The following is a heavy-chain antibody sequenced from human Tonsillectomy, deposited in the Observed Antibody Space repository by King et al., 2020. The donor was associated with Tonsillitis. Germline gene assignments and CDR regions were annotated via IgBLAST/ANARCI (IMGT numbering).Heavy chain of an antibody. Sequence: QLLQSGAEVKKPGASVKVSCKASGYTFTGYSMHWVRQAPGQGLEWMGRINPNSGGTNYAQKIQGRVTMTRDTSISTAYMELSRLRSDDTAVYYCARERWLVRVGYFQHWGQGTLVTVSS. CDR3: ARERWLVRVGYFQH. V-gene: IGHV1-2*06. CDR1: GYTFTGYS. D-gene: IGHD6-19*01. J-gene: IGHJ1*01. CDR2: INPNSGGT.